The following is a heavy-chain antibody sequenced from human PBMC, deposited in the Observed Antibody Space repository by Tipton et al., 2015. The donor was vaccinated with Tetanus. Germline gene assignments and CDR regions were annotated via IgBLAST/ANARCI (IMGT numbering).Heavy chain of an antibody. D-gene: IGHD6-19*01. V-gene: IGHV4-39*02. CDR2: IYFEGST. J-gene: IGHJ4*02. CDR3: AGSQWLDGFIFDY. CDR1: GGSISDKKYY. Sequence: TLSLTCTVSGGSISDKKYYWGWIRQPPGKGLEWIASIYFEGSTYYSPSLESRVTIAVDTSQNVFSLRLTSVNDADTAVYYCAGSQWLDGFIFDYWGQGSLVTVAS.